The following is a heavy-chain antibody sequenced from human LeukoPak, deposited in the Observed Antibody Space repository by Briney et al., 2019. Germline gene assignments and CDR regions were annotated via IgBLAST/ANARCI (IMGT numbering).Heavy chain of an antibody. Sequence: SETLSLTCTVSGASISSYYWSWIRQPPGKGLEWIGYIYTSGSTNYNPSLKSRVTISVDTSKNQFSLKLSSVTAADTAVYYCARKGSSGKYYFDYWGQGTLVTVSS. CDR1: GASISSYY. CDR2: IYTSGST. J-gene: IGHJ4*02. CDR3: ARKGSSGKYYFDY. V-gene: IGHV4-4*09. D-gene: IGHD6-19*01.